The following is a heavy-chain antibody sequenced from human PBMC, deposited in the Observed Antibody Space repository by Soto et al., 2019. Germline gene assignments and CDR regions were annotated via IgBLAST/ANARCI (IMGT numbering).Heavy chain of an antibody. J-gene: IGHJ6*02. CDR1: GGSISSSSYY. CDR3: ARKGGGYYYGYYGMDV. D-gene: IGHD2-15*01. V-gene: IGHV4-39*01. CDR2: IYYSGST. Sequence: LSLTCTVSGGSISSSSYYWGWIRQPPGKGLEWIGSIYYSGSTYYNPSLKSRVTISVDTSKNQFSLKLSSVTAADTAVYYCARKGGGYYYGYYGMDVWGQGTTVTVSS.